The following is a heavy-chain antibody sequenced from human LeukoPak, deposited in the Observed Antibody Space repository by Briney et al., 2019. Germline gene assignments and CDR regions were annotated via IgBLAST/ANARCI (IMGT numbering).Heavy chain of an antibody. J-gene: IGHJ4*02. CDR1: GFTFTNYA. V-gene: IGHV3-48*01. CDR3: VKVTAAGFVDH. Sequence: GGSLSLSCVASGFTFTNYAMNWLHQASGKGLEWVSYISSSSDTKYYADFVKGRFTISRDNAKNSLYLQMNSLRAEDTALYYCVKVTAAGFVDHWGQGTLVTVSS. CDR2: ISSSSDTK. D-gene: IGHD6-13*01.